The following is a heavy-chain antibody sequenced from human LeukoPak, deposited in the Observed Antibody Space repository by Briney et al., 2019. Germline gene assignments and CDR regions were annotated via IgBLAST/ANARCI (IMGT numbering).Heavy chain of an antibody. J-gene: IGHJ4*02. CDR1: GFTFSSYG. Sequence: GGSLRLSCAASGFTFSSYGMHWVRQAPGKGLEWVAVISYDGSNKYYADSVKGRFTISRDNAKNSLYLQMNSLRAEDTAVYYCARDLGVYGDYGGVYYFDYWGQGTLVTVSS. V-gene: IGHV3-30*03. CDR3: ARDLGVYGDYGGVYYFDY. D-gene: IGHD4-17*01. CDR2: ISYDGSNK.